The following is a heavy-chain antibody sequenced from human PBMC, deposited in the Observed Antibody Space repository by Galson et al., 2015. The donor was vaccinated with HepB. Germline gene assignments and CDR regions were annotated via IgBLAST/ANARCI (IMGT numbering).Heavy chain of an antibody. CDR2: INPNSGGT. V-gene: IGHV1-2*04. Sequence: SVKVSCKASGYTFTGYYMHWVRQAPGQGLEWMGWINPNSGGTNYAQKFQGWVTMTRDTSISTAYMELSRLRSDDTAVYYCARDDTAMAQYGMDVWGQGTTVTVSS. CDR3: ARDDTAMAQYGMDV. CDR1: GYTFTGYY. J-gene: IGHJ6*02. D-gene: IGHD5-18*01.